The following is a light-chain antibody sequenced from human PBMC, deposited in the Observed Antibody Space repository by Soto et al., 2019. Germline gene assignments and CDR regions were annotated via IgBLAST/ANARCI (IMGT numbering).Light chain of an antibody. CDR2: GNN. J-gene: IGLJ1*01. V-gene: IGLV1-44*01. CDR3: AAWDDRLNGFYV. Sequence: QSVLTQPPSASGTPGQRVSLSCSGTSSNIGSNTVNWYQHLPGTAPKLLIFGNNRRPSGVPDRFSGSKSGTSASLAISGLQSEDEADYYCAAWDDRLNGFYVFGTGTKVTVL. CDR1: SSNIGSNT.